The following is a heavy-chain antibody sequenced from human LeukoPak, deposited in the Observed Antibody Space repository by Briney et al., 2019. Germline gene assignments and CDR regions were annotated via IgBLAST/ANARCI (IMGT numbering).Heavy chain of an antibody. V-gene: IGHV3-7*01. CDR1: GFTFSSYW. CDR2: IKQDGGEK. J-gene: IGHJ4*02. CDR3: ARGGKFYYDSSGYPGDY. D-gene: IGHD3-22*01. Sequence: GGSLRLSCVASGFTFSSYWMSWVRQAPGKGLEWVANIKQDGGEKYYVDSVRGRFTISRDNVKNSLYLQMNSLRAEDTAVYYCARGGKFYYDSSGYPGDYWGQGTLVTVSS.